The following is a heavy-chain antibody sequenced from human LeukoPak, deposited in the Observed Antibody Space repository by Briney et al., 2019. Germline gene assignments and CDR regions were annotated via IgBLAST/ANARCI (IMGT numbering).Heavy chain of an antibody. Sequence: SETLSLTCTVSGGFVSSGSYYWSWIRQPPGKGLEWIGYIYYSGSTNYNPSLKSRVTISVDTSKNQFSLKLSSVTAADTAVYYCARGDYNWNDIRTWGAFDIWGQGTMVTVSS. CDR2: IYYSGST. CDR1: GGFVSSGSYY. V-gene: IGHV4-61*01. CDR3: ARGDYNWNDIRTWGAFDI. J-gene: IGHJ3*02. D-gene: IGHD1-20*01.